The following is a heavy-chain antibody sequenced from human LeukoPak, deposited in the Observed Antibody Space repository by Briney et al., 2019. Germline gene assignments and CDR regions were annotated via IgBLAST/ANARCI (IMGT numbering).Heavy chain of an antibody. CDR1: GFTFSTFA. Sequence: GGSLRLSCAASGFTFSTFAMIWVRQPPGKGLEWVSSIFPSGGEIHYADSVRGRFTISGDNYKSTLSLQMNSLRAEDTAIYYCATFIQVLLPFESWGQGTLVTVPS. D-gene: IGHD5-24*01. CDR3: ATFIQVLLPFES. J-gene: IGHJ4*02. CDR2: IFPSGGEI. V-gene: IGHV3-23*01.